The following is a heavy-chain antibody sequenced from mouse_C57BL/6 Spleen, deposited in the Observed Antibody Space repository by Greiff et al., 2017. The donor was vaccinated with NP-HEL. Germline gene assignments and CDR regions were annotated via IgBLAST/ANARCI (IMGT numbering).Heavy chain of an antibody. CDR3: TREGGIDGTLYAMDY. D-gene: IGHD2-1*01. CDR1: GFTFSSYA. V-gene: IGHV5-9-1*02. CDR2: ISSGGDYI. Sequence: EVQLVESGEGLVKPGGSLKLSCAASGFTFSSYAMSWVRQTPEKRLEWVAYISSGGDYIYYADTVKGRFTISRDNARNTLYLQMSSLKSEDTAMYYCTREGGIDGTLYAMDYWGQGTSVTVSS. J-gene: IGHJ4*01.